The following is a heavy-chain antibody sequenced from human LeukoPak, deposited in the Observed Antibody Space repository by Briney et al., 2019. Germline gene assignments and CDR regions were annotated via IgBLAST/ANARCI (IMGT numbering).Heavy chain of an antibody. V-gene: IGHV3-23*01. CDR1: GFTFSSAA. J-gene: IGHJ4*02. D-gene: IGHD3-22*01. Sequence: GGSLRLSCAASGFTFSSAAMTWVRQAPGQGLEWVSTITGDVDETYYADSVQGRFTISRDYSRNTLHLQMNSLRTEDTAIYYCAKGPKVNSGYHPGYWGQGTLVTVSS. CDR3: AKGPKVNSGYHPGY. CDR2: ITGDVDET.